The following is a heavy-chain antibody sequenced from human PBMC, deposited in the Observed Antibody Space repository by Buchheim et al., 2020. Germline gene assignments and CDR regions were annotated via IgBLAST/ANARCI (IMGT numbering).Heavy chain of an antibody. Sequence: QVQLVESGGGVVQPGRSLRLSCAASGFTFSSYGMHWVRQAPGKGLEWVAVISYDGSNKYYADSVKGRFTISRDNSKNTLYLQMNSLGAGDTAVYYCGKIVGATPGDAFDIWGQGT. CDR3: GKIVGATPGDAFDI. J-gene: IGHJ3*02. D-gene: IGHD1-26*01. V-gene: IGHV3-30*18. CDR1: GFTFSSYG. CDR2: ISYDGSNK.